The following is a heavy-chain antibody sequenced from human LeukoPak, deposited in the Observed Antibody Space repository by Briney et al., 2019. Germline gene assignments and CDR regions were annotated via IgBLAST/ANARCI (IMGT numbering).Heavy chain of an antibody. D-gene: IGHD3-22*01. J-gene: IGHJ4*02. CDR2: IIPILGIA. V-gene: IGHV1-69*04. CDR3: ARGGDYYDSSGSDY. Sequence: SVKVSCKASGGTFSSYAISWVRQAPGQGLEWMGRIIPILGIANYAQKFQGRVTITADKSTSTAYTELSSLRSEDTAVYYCARGGDYYDSSGSDYWGQGTLVTVSS. CDR1: GGTFSSYA.